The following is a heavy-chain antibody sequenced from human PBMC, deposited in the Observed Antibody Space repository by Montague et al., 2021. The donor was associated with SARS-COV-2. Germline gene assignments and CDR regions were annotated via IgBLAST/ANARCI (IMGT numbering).Heavy chain of an antibody. CDR2: VLYNKGT. CDR3: VRHPHYDGLNGPPDF. J-gene: IGHJ4*02. Sequence: SETLSLTCTVSGVSVTDYYWSWIRQPPGKGLEWVGDVLYNKGTNFNPSLKSRVAISVDTSKNQFSLRLTSVTAAGTAFYHCVRHPHYDGLNGPPDFWDQGALVTVSS. CDR1: GVSVTDYY. D-gene: IGHD3-9*01. V-gene: IGHV4-59*08.